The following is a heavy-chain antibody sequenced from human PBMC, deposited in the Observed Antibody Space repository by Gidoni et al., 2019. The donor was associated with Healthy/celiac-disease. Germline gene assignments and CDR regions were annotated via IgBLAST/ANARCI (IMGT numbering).Heavy chain of an antibody. D-gene: IGHD3-10*02. J-gene: IGHJ4*02. V-gene: IGHV1-69*04. CDR2: IIPTLGIS. CDR3: ASMFEDDY. CDR1: GGTFSSYA. Sequence: QVQLFQSGADVTKPGSAATVSCKASGGTFSSYAISRVRQAPGQGLEWMGRIIPTLGISHYAQNFQGRVTITADKSTSTAYMELGSMSAEDTAVYYCASMFEDDYWGQGTLVTVSS.